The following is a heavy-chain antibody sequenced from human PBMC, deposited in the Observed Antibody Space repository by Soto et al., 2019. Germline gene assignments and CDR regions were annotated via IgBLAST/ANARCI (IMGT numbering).Heavy chain of an antibody. J-gene: IGHJ4*02. CDR3: ARRWGTYFDY. V-gene: IGHV4-59*01. Sequence: SETLSLTCTFSGCSISNYYWNLIRQSPGKGLEWIGYIYYSGSTNYNPSLKSRVTISVDTSKNQFSLKLSSVTAADTAVYYCARRWGTYFDYWGQGTLVTVSS. D-gene: IGHD7-27*01. CDR2: IYYSGST. CDR1: GCSISNYY.